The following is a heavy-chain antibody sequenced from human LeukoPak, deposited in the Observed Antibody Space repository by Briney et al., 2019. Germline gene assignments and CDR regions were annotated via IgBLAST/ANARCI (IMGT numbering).Heavy chain of an antibody. CDR1: GGTFSSYA. Sequence: ASVKVSCKASGGTFSSYAISWVRQAPGQGLEWMGRTIPIFGIANYAQKFQGRVTITADKSTSTAYMELSSLRSEDTAVYYCARASRFNYGSGVVVFDIWAKGKMVTVSS. CDR3: ARASRFNYGSGVVVFDI. J-gene: IGHJ3*02. CDR2: TIPIFGIA. V-gene: IGHV1-69*04. D-gene: IGHD3-10*01.